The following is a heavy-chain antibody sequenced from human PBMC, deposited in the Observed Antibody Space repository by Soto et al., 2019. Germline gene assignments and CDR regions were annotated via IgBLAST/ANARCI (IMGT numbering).Heavy chain of an antibody. Sequence: QVQLVQSGAEVKKPGASVKVSCKASGYTSTSYAMHWVRQAPGQRLEWMGWINAGNGNTKHSQKFQGRVTITRDTSASTAYMELSSLRSEDTAVYYCARELHSSGWYSISGYWGQGTLVTVSS. V-gene: IGHV1-3*01. CDR1: GYTSTSYA. J-gene: IGHJ4*02. CDR2: INAGNGNT. CDR3: ARELHSSGWYSISGY. D-gene: IGHD6-19*01.